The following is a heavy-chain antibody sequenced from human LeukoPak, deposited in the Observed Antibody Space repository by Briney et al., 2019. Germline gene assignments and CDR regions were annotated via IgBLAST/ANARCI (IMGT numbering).Heavy chain of an antibody. D-gene: IGHD6-19*01. CDR1: GFTVSSNY. V-gene: IGHV3-53*01. CDR3: ASLYSSGWYGPHGDFDY. J-gene: IGHJ4*02. Sequence: GGSLRLSCAASGFTVSSNYMSWVRQAPGKGLEWVSVIYSGGSTYYADSVKGRFTISRDNSKNTLYLQMNSLRAEDTAVYYCASLYSSGWYGPHGDFDYWGQGTLVTVSS. CDR2: IYSGGST.